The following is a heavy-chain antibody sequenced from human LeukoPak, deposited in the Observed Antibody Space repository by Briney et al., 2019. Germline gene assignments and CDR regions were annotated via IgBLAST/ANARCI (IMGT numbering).Heavy chain of an antibody. CDR3: ANTPKTGYCSGGSCYGAFDI. Sequence: SVKVSCKASGYTFTSYAISWVRQAPGQGLEWMGGIIPIFGTANYAQKFQGRVTITADESTSTAYMELSSLRSEDTAVYYCANTPKTGYCSGGSCYGAFDIWGQGTMVTVSS. J-gene: IGHJ3*02. CDR2: IIPIFGTA. D-gene: IGHD2-15*01. CDR1: GYTFTSYA. V-gene: IGHV1-69*13.